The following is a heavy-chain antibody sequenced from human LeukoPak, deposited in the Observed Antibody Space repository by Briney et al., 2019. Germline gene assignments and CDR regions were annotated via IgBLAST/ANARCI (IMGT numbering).Heavy chain of an antibody. CDR3: ARGITRRRTFDI. D-gene: IGHD3-10*01. CDR1: GGSISSYY. Sequence: SETLSLTCTVSGGSISSYYWSWIRQPAGKGLEWIGRIYTSGSTNYNPSLKSRVTMSVDTSKNQFSLKMSSVTAAETAVYYCARGITRRRTFDIRGQGTMVTVSS. J-gene: IGHJ3*02. V-gene: IGHV4-4*07. CDR2: IYTSGST.